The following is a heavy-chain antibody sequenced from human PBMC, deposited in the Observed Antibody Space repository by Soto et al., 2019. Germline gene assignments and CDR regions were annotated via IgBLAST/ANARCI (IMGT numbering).Heavy chain of an antibody. V-gene: IGHV1-46*01. D-gene: IGHD6-6*01. Sequence: ASVKVSCKASGYTFTSYYMHWVRQAPGQGXEWMGIINPSGGSTSYAQKFQGRVTMTRDTSTSTVYMELSSLRSEDTAVYYCAREGTSSSDRDYYYGMDVWGQGTTVTVSS. CDR1: GYTFTSYY. J-gene: IGHJ6*02. CDR3: AREGTSSSDRDYYYGMDV. CDR2: INPSGGST.